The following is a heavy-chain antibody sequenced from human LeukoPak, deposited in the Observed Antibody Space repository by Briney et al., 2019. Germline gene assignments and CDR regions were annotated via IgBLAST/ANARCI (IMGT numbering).Heavy chain of an antibody. CDR2: IYYSGST. Sequence: SETLSLTCTVSGGSISSYYWSWIRQPPGKGLEWIGYIYYSGSTNYNPSLKSRVTISVDTSKNQFSLKLSSVTAADTAVYYCARLRYYYGSGSYSKWFDPWGQGTLVTVSS. D-gene: IGHD3-10*01. CDR1: GGSISSYY. V-gene: IGHV4-59*12. J-gene: IGHJ5*02. CDR3: ARLRYYYGSGSYSKWFDP.